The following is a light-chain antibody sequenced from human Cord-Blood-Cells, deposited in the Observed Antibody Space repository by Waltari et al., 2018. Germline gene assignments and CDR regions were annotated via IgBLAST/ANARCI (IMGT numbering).Light chain of an antibody. CDR3: QRYGSSPRP. J-gene: IGKJ1*01. CDR1: QSVSSSY. CDR2: GKF. Sequence: DIVLTQSPCTRSWSPGERATLTCRASQSVSSSYLAWYQQKTGQAPRLLIYGKFSRATAIPDRCSGSGTGIDFTLTIIRLAPQDISVYYCQRYGSSPRPFGQGTKVEIK. V-gene: IGKV3-20*01.